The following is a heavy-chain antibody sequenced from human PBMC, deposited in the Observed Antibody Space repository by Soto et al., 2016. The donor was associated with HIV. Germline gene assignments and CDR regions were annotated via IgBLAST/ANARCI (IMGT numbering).Heavy chain of an antibody. J-gene: IGHJ4*02. V-gene: IGHV1-18*01. CDR3: ARDRDTMVRGVIPLFDY. Sequence: QVQLVQSGAEVKKPGASVKVSCKASGYTFTTYGISWVRQAPGQGLEWMGWISAYNGNTNYAQKLQDRVTMTTDTSTSTAYMELRGLRSDDTAVYYCARDRDTMVRGVIPLFDYWGQGTLVTVSS. CDR2: ISAYNGNT. CDR1: GYTFTTYG. D-gene: IGHD3-10*01.